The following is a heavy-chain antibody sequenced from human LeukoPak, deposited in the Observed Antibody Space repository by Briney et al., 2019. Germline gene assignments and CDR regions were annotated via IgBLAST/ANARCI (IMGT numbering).Heavy chain of an antibody. V-gene: IGHV3-74*01. CDR2: INSDGSST. CDR1: GFTFSSYW. CDR3: ARVSSYSSGWYS. J-gene: IGHJ4*02. D-gene: IGHD6-19*01. Sequence: GGSLRLSCAASGFTFSSYWMHWVRQAPGKGLVWVSRINSDGSSTSYADSVKGRFTISRDNAKNTLYLQMNSLRAKDTAVYYCARVSSYSSGWYSWGQGTLVTVSS.